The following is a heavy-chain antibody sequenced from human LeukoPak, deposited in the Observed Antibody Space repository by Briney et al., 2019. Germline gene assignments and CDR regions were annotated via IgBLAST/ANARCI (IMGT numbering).Heavy chain of an antibody. CDR2: ISAYNGNT. CDR3: ARDRGLLWFGEVLFVFDY. Sequence: ASVNVSCKASGYSFTSNGISWVRQAAGQGLEWMGWISAYNGNTNYAQKLQGRVTMTTDTSTSTAYMELRSLRSDDTAVYYCARDRGLLWFGEVLFVFDYWGQGTLVTVSS. D-gene: IGHD3-10*01. J-gene: IGHJ4*02. CDR1: GYSFTSNG. V-gene: IGHV1-18*01.